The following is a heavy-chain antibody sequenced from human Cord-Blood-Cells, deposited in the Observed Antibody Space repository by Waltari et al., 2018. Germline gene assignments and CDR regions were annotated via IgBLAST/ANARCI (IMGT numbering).Heavy chain of an antibody. CDR2: IYSSGST. Sequence: QLQLQESGPALLKPSETRSLTCPVSGSSISRSCYYWGWIRQPPGKGLESIGSIYSSGSTYYNPSLKSRVTIAVDTSKNQFSLKLSSVTAADTAVYYCARRVRDGHYNWFDPWGQGTLVTVSS. V-gene: IGHV4-39*01. CDR3: ARRVRDGHYNWFDP. CDR1: GSSISRSCYY. J-gene: IGHJ5*02.